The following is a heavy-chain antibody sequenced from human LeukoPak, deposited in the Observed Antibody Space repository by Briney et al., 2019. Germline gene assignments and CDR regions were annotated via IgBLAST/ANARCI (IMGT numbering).Heavy chain of an antibody. D-gene: IGHD3-22*01. CDR2: ISSSGSTI. CDR1: GFTFSDYY. Sequence: GGSLRLSCAVSGFTFSDYYMSWIRQAPGKGLEWVSYISSSGSTIYYADSVKGRFTISRDNAKNSLYLQMNSLRAEDTAVYYCARDLYDSSGYYSVDYWGQGTLVTVSS. CDR3: ARDLYDSSGYYSVDY. J-gene: IGHJ4*02. V-gene: IGHV3-11*04.